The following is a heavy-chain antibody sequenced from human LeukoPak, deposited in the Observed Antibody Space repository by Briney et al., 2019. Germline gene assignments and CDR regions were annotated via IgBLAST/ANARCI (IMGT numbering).Heavy chain of an antibody. CDR1: GFTFNSYA. D-gene: IGHD2-2*01. V-gene: IGHV3-7*03. CDR2: IKQDGSEK. Sequence: GGSLRLSCTASGFTFNSYAMSWVRQAPGKGLEWVANIKQDGSEKYYVDSVKGRFTISRDNAKNSLYLQMNSLRAEDTAVYYCAREEEYCSSTSCTNWFDPWGQGTLVTVSS. J-gene: IGHJ5*02. CDR3: AREEEYCSSTSCTNWFDP.